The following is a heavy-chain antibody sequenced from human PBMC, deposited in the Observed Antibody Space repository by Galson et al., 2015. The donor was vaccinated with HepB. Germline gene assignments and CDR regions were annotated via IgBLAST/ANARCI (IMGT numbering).Heavy chain of an antibody. CDR3: ARETCSSTSCYLDY. CDR2: INAGNGNT. CDR1: GYTFTSYA. V-gene: IGHV1-3*01. J-gene: IGHJ4*02. Sequence: SVKVSCKASGYTFTSYAMHWVRQAPGQRLEWMGWINAGNGNTKYSQKFQGRVTITRDTSASTAYMELSSLRSEDTAVYYCARETCSSTSCYLDYWGQGTLVTVSS. D-gene: IGHD2-2*01.